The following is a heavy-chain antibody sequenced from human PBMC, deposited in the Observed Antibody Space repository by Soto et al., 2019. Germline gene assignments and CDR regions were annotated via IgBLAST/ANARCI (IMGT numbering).Heavy chain of an antibody. J-gene: IGHJ5*02. D-gene: IGHD2-2*01. Sequence: QVQLVQSGAEVKKPGSSVKVSCKASGGTFSSYTISWVRQAPGQGLEWMGRIIPILGIANYAQKFQGRVTITADKSTSTAYMELSSLRSDDTALDYCARLPAALGCFDLWGQGTLVTVSS. CDR2: IIPILGIA. V-gene: IGHV1-69*02. CDR3: ARLPAALGCFDL. CDR1: GGTFSSYT.